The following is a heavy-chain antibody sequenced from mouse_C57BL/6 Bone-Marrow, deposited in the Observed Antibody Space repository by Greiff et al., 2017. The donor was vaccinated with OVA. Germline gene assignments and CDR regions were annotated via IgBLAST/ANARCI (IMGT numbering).Heavy chain of an antibody. V-gene: IGHV1-81*01. CDR2: IYPRSGNT. Sequence: QVQLQQSGAELARPGASVKLSCKASGYTFTSYGISWVKQRTGQGLEWIGEIYPRSGNTYYNEKFKGKATLTADKSSSTAYMELRSLTSEDSAVYFCALLTTVVANGFAYWGQGTLVTVSA. CDR3: ALLTTVVANGFAY. D-gene: IGHD1-1*01. J-gene: IGHJ3*01. CDR1: GYTFTSYG.